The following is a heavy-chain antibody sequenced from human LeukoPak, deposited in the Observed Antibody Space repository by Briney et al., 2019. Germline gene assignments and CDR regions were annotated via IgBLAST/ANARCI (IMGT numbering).Heavy chain of an antibody. CDR1: GFTFSSYA. D-gene: IGHD2-2*01. J-gene: IGHJ3*02. Sequence: PGGSLRLSCAASGFTFSSYAMHWVRQAPGKGLEYVSAISSNGGSTYYANSVKGRFTISRDNSKNTLYLQMGSLRAEDMAVYYCAREDIVVVAGVFDIWGQGTMVTVSS. CDR2: ISSNGGST. V-gene: IGHV3-64*01. CDR3: AREDIVVVAGVFDI.